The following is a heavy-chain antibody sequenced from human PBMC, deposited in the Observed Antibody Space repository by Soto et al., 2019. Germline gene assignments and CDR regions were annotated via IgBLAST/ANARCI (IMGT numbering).Heavy chain of an antibody. Sequence: QVQLQESGPGLVKPSETLSLTCTVSGGSISSYYWSWIRQPPGKGLEWIGYIYYSGSTNYNPSLNSSVPITXDTSTNQCSLKLSSVTAADTAVYYCARRYGGNFDYWGQGTLVTVSS. CDR3: ARRYGGNFDY. CDR2: IYYSGST. D-gene: IGHD3-16*01. J-gene: IGHJ4*02. CDR1: GGSISSYY. V-gene: IGHV4-59*01.